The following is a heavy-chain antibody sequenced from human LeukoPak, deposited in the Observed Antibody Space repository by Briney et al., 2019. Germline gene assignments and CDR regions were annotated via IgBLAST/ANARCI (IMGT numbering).Heavy chain of an antibody. CDR3: ARVTYDFWSGYLDY. CDR1: GFSLSTSGMR. CDR2: IDWDDDK. D-gene: IGHD3-3*01. Sequence: SGPTLVNPTQTLTLTCTFSGFSLSTSGMRVSWIRQPPGKALEWLARIDWDDDKFYSTSLKTRLTTSKDTSKNQVVLTMTNMDPVDTATYYCARVTYDFWSGYLDYWGQGTLVTVSP. V-gene: IGHV2-70*04. J-gene: IGHJ4*02.